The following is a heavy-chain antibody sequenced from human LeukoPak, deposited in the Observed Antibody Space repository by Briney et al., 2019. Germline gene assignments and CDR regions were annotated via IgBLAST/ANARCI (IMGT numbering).Heavy chain of an antibody. Sequence: PGGSLRLSCAASGFTFSSYGMHWVRQAPGKGLEWVAVISYDGSNKYYADSVKGRFTISRDNSKNTLYLQMNSLRAEDTAVYYCAKDWRFMVRGVIIGYYFDYWGQGTLVTVSS. CDR1: GFTFSSYG. CDR3: AKDWRFMVRGVIIGYYFDY. V-gene: IGHV3-30*18. J-gene: IGHJ4*02. D-gene: IGHD3-10*01. CDR2: ISYDGSNK.